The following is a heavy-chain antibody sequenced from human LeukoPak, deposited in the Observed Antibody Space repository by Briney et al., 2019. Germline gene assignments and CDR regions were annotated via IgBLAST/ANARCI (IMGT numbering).Heavy chain of an antibody. V-gene: IGHV3-48*04. CDR1: GFTFSSYS. J-gene: IGHJ3*01. CDR3: ARDYGPRLYAFDV. D-gene: IGHD3-10*01. Sequence: GGSLRLSCAASGFTFSSYSMKWVRQAPGKGLEWLSYISVSSRNVIDYADSVKGRFTISRDDAKNSLYLQMNSLRAEDTAVYFCARDYGPRLYAFDVWGQGTMITVSS. CDR2: ISVSSRNVI.